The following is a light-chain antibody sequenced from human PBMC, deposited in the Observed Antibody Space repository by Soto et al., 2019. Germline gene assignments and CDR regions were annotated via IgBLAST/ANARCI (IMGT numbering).Light chain of an antibody. J-gene: IGLJ1*01. CDR2: GNS. Sequence: QSVLTQPPSVSGAPGQRVTISCTGSSSNIGAGYDVHWYQQLPGTAPKLLIYGNSNRPSGVPDRFSGSKSGNSASLAITGLQAEDEADYYCQSYDSSLSVRYVFGTGTKVTVL. CDR1: SSNIGAGYD. V-gene: IGLV1-40*01. CDR3: QSYDSSLSVRYV.